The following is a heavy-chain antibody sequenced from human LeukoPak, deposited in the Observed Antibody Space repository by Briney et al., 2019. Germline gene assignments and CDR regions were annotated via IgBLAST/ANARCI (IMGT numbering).Heavy chain of an antibody. CDR2: IYYSGST. Sequence: SETLSLTCTVSGGSISSSSYYWGWIRQPPGKGLEWIGSIYYSGSTHYNPSLRSRVTISVDTSKNQFSLKLSSVTAADTAVYYCATDYDFWSGYHNYWGQGTLVTVSS. V-gene: IGHV4-39*01. D-gene: IGHD3-3*01. CDR3: ATDYDFWSGYHNY. J-gene: IGHJ4*02. CDR1: GGSISSSSYY.